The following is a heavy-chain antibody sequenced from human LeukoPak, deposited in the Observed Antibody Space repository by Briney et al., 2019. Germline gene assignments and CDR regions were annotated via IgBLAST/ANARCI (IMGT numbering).Heavy chain of an antibody. CDR2: IYYSGST. V-gene: IGHV4-59*01. J-gene: IGHJ4*02. Sequence: SETLSLTCTVSGGSISSYHWSWIRQPPGKGLEWIGYIYYSGSTNYNPSLKSRVTISIDTSKNQFSLKLSSVTAADTAIYYCARGIFGLVTRGPDYWGQGTLVTVSS. D-gene: IGHD3-3*02. CDR1: GGSISSYH. CDR3: ARGIFGLVTRGPDY.